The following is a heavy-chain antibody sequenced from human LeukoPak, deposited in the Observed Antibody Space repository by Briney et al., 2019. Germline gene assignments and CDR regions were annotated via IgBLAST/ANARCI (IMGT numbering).Heavy chain of an antibody. J-gene: IGHJ4*02. D-gene: IGHD5-18*01. V-gene: IGHV3-15*01. CDR1: GFTFRNAS. CDR3: AHRDTTMVRVDY. Sequence: GGSLRLSCAASGFTFRNASMSWVRQAPGKGLEWVGRIKSKTDGGTTDYAAPVKGRFTISRDDSKNTLYLQMNSQTTEDTAVYFCAHRDTTMVRVDYWGQGTLVTVSS. CDR2: IKSKTDGGTT.